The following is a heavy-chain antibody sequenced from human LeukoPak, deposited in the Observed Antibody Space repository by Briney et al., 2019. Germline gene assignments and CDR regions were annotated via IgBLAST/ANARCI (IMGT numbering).Heavy chain of an antibody. Sequence: PGGSLRLSCAASGFTFSSNAMNWVRQAPGKGLEWVSGISGSGGSTYSADSVKGRFTISRDNSKNTLYLQMNSLKTEDTTVYYCTRAAGDYDHRHFDYWGQGTLVTVSS. J-gene: IGHJ4*02. D-gene: IGHD4-17*01. CDR3: TRAAGDYDHRHFDY. V-gene: IGHV3-23*01. CDR1: GFTFSSNA. CDR2: ISGSGGST.